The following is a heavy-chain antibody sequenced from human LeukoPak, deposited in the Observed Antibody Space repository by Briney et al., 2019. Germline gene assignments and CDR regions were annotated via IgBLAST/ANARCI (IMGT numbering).Heavy chain of an antibody. CDR2: ISGSGGST. CDR1: GFTFSSYA. V-gene: IGHV3-23*01. CDR3: AKTYHPSGLYYFDY. J-gene: IGHJ4*02. Sequence: GGSLRLXCAASGFTFSSYAMSWVRQAPGKGLEWVSAISGSGGSTYYADSVKGRFTISRDNSKNTLYLQMNSLRAEDAAVYYCAKTYHPSGLYYFDYWGQGTLVTVSS. D-gene: IGHD6-25*01.